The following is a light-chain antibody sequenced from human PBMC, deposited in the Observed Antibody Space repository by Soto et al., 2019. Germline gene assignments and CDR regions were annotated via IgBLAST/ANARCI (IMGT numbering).Light chain of an antibody. CDR1: QSITSNY. J-gene: IGKJ2*01. V-gene: IGKV3-20*01. CDR2: GSC. CDR3: QLYGSSTLYT. Sequence: EIVSTQSPGTLSLSPREIATLSCRASQSITSNYLAWYQQKPGQAPRLLIFGSCRRATGIRGRFSGSGSGTEFTLTITRLEPEDFVVYYCQLYGSSTLYTFGQGTKGDIK.